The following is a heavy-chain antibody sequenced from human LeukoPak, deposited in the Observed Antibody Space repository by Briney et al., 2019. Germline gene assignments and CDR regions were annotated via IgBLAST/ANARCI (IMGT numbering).Heavy chain of an antibody. Sequence: SETLSLTCAVYGGSFSNYYWSWIRQTPGKGMEWIGEIADSGRTNYNPSLMSRVTVSEDTSKNQFALRLTSVTATDTAVYYCARRWNYGRNYDIDVWGKGAAVSVSS. D-gene: IGHD1-7*01. CDR2: IADSGRT. CDR1: GGSFSNYY. CDR3: ARRWNYGRNYDIDV. V-gene: IGHV4-34*01. J-gene: IGHJ6*04.